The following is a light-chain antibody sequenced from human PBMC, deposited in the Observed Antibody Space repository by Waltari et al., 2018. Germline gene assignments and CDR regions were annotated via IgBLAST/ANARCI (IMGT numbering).Light chain of an antibody. Sequence: QSALTQPASVSGSPGQSITISCTGTSSDVGGSNYVSWYQQQPGKAPKLMFYDVSNRPSGVSNRFSGSKSGNTASLTISGLQAEDEADYYCSSYTSSSTVLFGGGTKLTVL. CDR3: SSYTSSSTVL. CDR1: SSDVGGSNY. CDR2: DVS. V-gene: IGLV2-14*03. J-gene: IGLJ2*01.